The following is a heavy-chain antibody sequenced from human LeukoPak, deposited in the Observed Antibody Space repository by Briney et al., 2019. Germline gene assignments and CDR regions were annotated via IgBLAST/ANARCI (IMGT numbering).Heavy chain of an antibody. V-gene: IGHV4-59*08. Sequence: PSETLSLTCTVSGDSISSYYWSWIRQPPGKGLEWIGYIYYSGSTNYNPSLKSRVTISVDTSKNQFSLKLSSVTAADTAVYYCARRQTYFDYWGQGTLVTVSS. CDR1: GDSISSYY. CDR3: ARRQTYFDY. CDR2: IYYSGST. J-gene: IGHJ4*02.